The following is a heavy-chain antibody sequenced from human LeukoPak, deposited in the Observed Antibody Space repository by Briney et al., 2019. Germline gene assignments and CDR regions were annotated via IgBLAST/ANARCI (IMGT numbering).Heavy chain of an antibody. CDR3: AELGITMIGGV. CDR1: GFTFSSDA. Sequence: GGSLRLSCAASGFTFSSDAMNWVRQAPGKGLEWVSYISSSGSTIYYADSVKGRFTISRDNAKNSLYLQMNSLRAEDTAVYYCAELGITMIGGVWGKGTTVTISS. V-gene: IGHV3-48*03. CDR2: ISSSGSTI. D-gene: IGHD3-10*02. J-gene: IGHJ6*04.